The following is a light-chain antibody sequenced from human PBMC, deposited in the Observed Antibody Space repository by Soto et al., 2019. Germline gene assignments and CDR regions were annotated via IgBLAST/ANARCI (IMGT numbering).Light chain of an antibody. V-gene: IGKV1-27*01. J-gene: IGKJ3*01. CDR1: QAINNY. CDR2: AAS. CDR3: QKHNSAPPVT. Sequence: DIQMTQSPSSLSASVGDRVIISCRASQAINNYLAWYQQKPGKAPKLLIYAASTLQSGVPSRFSGSGSGTDFTLTISSLQPEDVATYYCQKHNSAPPVTFGPGTKVGV.